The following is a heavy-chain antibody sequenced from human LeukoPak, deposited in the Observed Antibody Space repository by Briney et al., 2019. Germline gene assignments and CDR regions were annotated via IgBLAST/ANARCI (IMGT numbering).Heavy chain of an antibody. D-gene: IGHD1-14*01. Sequence: SETLSLTCSVSGASISSHYWSWIRQPPGKGLEWIGYIHYSGSTNGNPSLKSRVTISLDTTKNQFSLNLTSVNAADTAVYYCSRAGTGFNSPGAYWGQGTLVSVSS. CDR1: GASISSHY. CDR2: IHYSGST. J-gene: IGHJ4*02. CDR3: SRAGTGFNSPGAY. V-gene: IGHV4-59*11.